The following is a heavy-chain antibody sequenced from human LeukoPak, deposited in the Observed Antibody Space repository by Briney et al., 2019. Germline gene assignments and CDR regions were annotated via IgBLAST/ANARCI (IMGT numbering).Heavy chain of an antibody. CDR1: GFAFSSYA. CDR3: VKDRNYYDSSGYQYYFDY. CDR2: ISSNGGST. Sequence: GGSLRLSCSASGFAFSSYAMHWVRQAPGKGLEYVSAISSNGGSTYYADSVKGRFTISRDNSKSTLYLQMSSLRAEDTAVYYCVKDRNYYDSSGYQYYFDYWGQGTLVTVSS. D-gene: IGHD3-22*01. J-gene: IGHJ4*02. V-gene: IGHV3-64D*09.